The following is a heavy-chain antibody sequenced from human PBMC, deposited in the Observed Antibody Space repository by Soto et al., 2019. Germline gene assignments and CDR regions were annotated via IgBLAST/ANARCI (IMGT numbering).Heavy chain of an antibody. V-gene: IGHV1-46*01. CDR2: IDPSGGIT. Sequence: QVQLSQFGAEVKKPGASVKVSCKASGYSFTNFHIHWVRQAPGQGLEWMGMIDPSGGITRDAQRLQGRITITRDATTSTVCMELRSQTALGTVVYYCASDVYGVDDYGTSGYYFDHWGQGTLVTVSS. CDR3: ASDVYGVDDYGTSGYYFDH. CDR1: GYSFTNFH. D-gene: IGHD3-22*01. J-gene: IGHJ4*02.